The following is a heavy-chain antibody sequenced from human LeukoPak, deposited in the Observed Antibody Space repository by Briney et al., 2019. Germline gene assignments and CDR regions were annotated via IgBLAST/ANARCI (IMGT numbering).Heavy chain of an antibody. CDR3: ARSRSPYYYYYMDV. CDR1: GGSFSGYY. CDR2: INHSGST. Sequence: PSETPSLTCAVYGGSFSGYYWSWIRQPPGKGLEWIGEINHSGSTNYNPSLKSRVTISVDTSKNQFSPKLSSVTAADTAVYYCARSRSPYYYYYMDVWGKGTTVTVSS. V-gene: IGHV4-34*01. D-gene: IGHD4-17*01. J-gene: IGHJ6*03.